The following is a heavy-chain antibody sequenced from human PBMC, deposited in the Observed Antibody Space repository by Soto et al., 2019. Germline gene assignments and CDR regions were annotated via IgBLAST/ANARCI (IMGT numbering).Heavy chain of an antibody. J-gene: IGHJ4*02. Sequence: QVHRVQSGAEVKKPGASVKVSCKTSGYTFTNNVIHWVRQAPGQRLEWMGWVNAGNDNTKWSREFQGRLTLIKDTSATTAYMELSSLTSEDTAIYFCAREVPYGYSRFDYWGQGTLVTVSS. CDR1: GYTFTNNV. CDR3: AREVPYGYSRFDY. V-gene: IGHV1-3*01. CDR2: VNAGNDNT. D-gene: IGHD5-18*01.